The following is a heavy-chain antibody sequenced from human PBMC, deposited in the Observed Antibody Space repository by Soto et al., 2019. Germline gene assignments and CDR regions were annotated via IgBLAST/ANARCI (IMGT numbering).Heavy chain of an antibody. D-gene: IGHD3-22*01. J-gene: IGHJ4*02. Sequence: XSVKVSCKASGCTFSSHGISWVRQAPGQGLEWMGWIXGYGGXTKYAQNLQGXXTLTTDTXXTTEYMELSSLRPDDTAVYYCARGTISGFAVDFWGQETPVTASS. CDR2: IXGYGGXT. CDR1: GCTFSSHG. CDR3: ARGTISGFAVDF. V-gene: IGHV1-18*01.